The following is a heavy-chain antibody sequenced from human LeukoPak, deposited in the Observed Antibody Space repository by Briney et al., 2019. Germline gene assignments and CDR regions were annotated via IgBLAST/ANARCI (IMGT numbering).Heavy chain of an antibody. CDR2: ISATGGTI. D-gene: IGHD3-9*01. CDR1: GFTFSSNG. V-gene: IGHV3-48*01. CDR3: ARQDILTGSRRPAFDI. Sequence: GGSLRLSCAASGFTFSSNGMNWVRQAPGKGLEWVSYISATGGTIYYADSVKGRFTISRDNAKNSLYLQMNSLRAEDTAVYYCARQDILTGSRRPAFDIWGQGTMVTVSS. J-gene: IGHJ3*02.